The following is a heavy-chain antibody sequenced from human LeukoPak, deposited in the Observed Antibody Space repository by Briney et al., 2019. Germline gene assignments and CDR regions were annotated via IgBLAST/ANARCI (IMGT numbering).Heavy chain of an antibody. D-gene: IGHD3-22*01. CDR2: IYWDDDV. CDR3: THRSFYYDSSGLAPLRYFDY. CDR1: GFSLSTSGVG. J-gene: IGHJ4*02. Sequence: SGPTLVNPTQTLTLTCTFSGFSLSTSGVGMGWVRQPPGKALEWLALIYWDDDVRYSPSLKNRLTITKDTSKNQVVLTMTNVDPVDTATYYCTHRSFYYDSSGLAPLRYFDYWGQGTLVTVSS. V-gene: IGHV2-5*02.